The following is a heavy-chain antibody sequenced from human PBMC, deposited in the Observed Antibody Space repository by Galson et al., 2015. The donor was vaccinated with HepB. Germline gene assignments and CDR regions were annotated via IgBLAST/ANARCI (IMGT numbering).Heavy chain of an antibody. CDR2: ISAGGGST. D-gene: IGHD2-15*01. V-gene: IGHV3-23*01. CDR3: AKDGGDCSGGNCYYFDY. Sequence: SLRLSCAASGFTFSGYAMSWVRQAPGKGLDWVSGISAGGGSTYYADSVKGRFTISRDNSKSTLYLQMNSLRAEDTAVYYCAKDGGDCSGGNCYYFDYWGQGTLVTVSS. J-gene: IGHJ4*02. CDR1: GFTFSGYA.